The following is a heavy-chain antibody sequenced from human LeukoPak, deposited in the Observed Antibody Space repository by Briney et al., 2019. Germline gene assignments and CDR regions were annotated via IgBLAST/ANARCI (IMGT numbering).Heavy chain of an antibody. V-gene: IGHV3-7*04. CDR3: ARSWYSLDY. J-gene: IGHJ4*02. D-gene: IGHD2-21*01. Sequence: GGSLRLSCAASGFTFSNYWMSWVRQAPGKGLEWVAHIKEDGSETYYVDSVMGRFTISRDNAKNSLYLQMNSLRAEDTAVYHCARSWYSLDYWGQGTLVTVSS. CDR1: GFTFSNYW. CDR2: IKEDGSET.